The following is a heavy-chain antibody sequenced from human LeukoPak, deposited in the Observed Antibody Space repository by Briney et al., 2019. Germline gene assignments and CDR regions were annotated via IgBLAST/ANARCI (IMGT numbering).Heavy chain of an antibody. CDR2: IGKDGTDK. J-gene: IGHJ4*02. V-gene: IGHV3-30*02. Sequence: GGSLRVSCAASGFIFSSYAMHWVRQAPGKGLEWVAAIGKDGTDKYYADSVKGRFTISRDNSKNTLYLQMNSLRPEDTAVYYCAKREYCSGGSCYHFDYWGQGTRVTVSS. CDR3: AKREYCSGGSCYHFDY. CDR1: GFIFSSYA. D-gene: IGHD2-15*01.